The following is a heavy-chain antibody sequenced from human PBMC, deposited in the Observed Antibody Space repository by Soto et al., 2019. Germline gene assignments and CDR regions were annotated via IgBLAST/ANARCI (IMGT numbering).Heavy chain of an antibody. J-gene: IGHJ4*02. D-gene: IGHD6-13*01. CDR2: ISYDGSNK. V-gene: IGHV3-30-3*01. CDR3: ARVRGSSWYVLDY. Sequence: QVQLVESGGGVVQPGRSLRLSCAASGFTFSSYAMHWVRQAPGKGLEWVAVISYDGSNKYYADSVKGRSTISRDNSKNTLYLQMNSLRAEDTAVYYCARVRGSSWYVLDYWGQGTLVTVSS. CDR1: GFTFSSYA.